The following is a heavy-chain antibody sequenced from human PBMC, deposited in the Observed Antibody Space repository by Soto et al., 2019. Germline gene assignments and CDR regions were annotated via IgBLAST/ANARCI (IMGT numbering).Heavy chain of an antibody. J-gene: IGHJ4*02. CDR2: IYDSGRT. V-gene: IGHV4-30-4*01. CDR3: ARGPTMTTDY. D-gene: IGHD4-17*01. Sequence: QVQLQESGPGLVKPSETLSLTCTVSGGSISSGNFYWSWIRQPPGKGLEWIGYIYDSGRTYYNPPLKSRVTVSVDTSKNQFSLRLSSVTAADTAVYYCARGPTMTTDYWGQGTLVTVSS. CDR1: GGSISSGNFY.